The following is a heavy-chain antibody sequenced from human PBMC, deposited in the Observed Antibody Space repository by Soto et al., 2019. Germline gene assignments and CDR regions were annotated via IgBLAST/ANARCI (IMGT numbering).Heavy chain of an antibody. CDR2: IYYSGST. D-gene: IGHD4-17*01. V-gene: IGHV4-39*01. CDR3: ARLYGGRYFDY. Sequence: QLQLQESGPGLVKPSETLSLTCTVSGGSISSSSYYWGWIRQPPGKGLEWIGSIYYSGSTYYNPSLKSRVTISVDTSKNQFSLKLSSVTAADTAVYYCARLYGGRYFDYWGQGTLVTVSS. CDR1: GGSISSSSYY. J-gene: IGHJ4*02.